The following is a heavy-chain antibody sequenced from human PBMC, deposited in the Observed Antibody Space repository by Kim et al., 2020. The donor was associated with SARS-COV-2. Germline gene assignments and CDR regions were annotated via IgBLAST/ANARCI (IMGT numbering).Heavy chain of an antibody. Sequence: ASVKVSCKASGYTFTSYGISWVRQAPGQGLEWMGWISAYNGNTNYAQKLQGRVTMTTDTSTSTAYMELRSLRSYDTAVYYCARARDIVVVVAATPVYYGMDVWGQGTTVTVSS. CDR3: ARARDIVVVVAATPVYYGMDV. J-gene: IGHJ6*02. V-gene: IGHV1-18*01. D-gene: IGHD2-15*01. CDR1: GYTFTSYG. CDR2: ISAYNGNT.